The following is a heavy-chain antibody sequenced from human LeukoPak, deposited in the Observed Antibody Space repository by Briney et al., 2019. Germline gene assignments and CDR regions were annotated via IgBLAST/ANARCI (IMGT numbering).Heavy chain of an antibody. D-gene: IGHD3-16*01. CDR2: IYYSGTT. CDR3: ARHYGPLDF. Sequence: TASETLSLTCIVSGGSINNYYWSWIRQPPGKGLEWTGYIYYSGTTNYNPSLKSRVTISVDRSKNQFSLKLTSVTAADTAVYYCARHYGPLDFWGQGTLVTVSS. J-gene: IGHJ4*02. CDR1: GGSINNYY. V-gene: IGHV4-59*01.